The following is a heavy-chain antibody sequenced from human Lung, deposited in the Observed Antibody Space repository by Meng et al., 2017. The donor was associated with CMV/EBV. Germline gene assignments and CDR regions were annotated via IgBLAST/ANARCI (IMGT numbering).Heavy chain of an antibody. CDR2: IDSDGINI. CDR3: ASARGVVRYAFAM. D-gene: IGHD2-15*01. V-gene: IGHV3-74*01. CDR1: RFTFSTYG. J-gene: IGHJ3*02. Sequence: GSXRLXCAATRFTFSTYGMHWVRLVPGKGLVWVSRIDSDGININYADSVKGRFTISRDNARNTLYLQMDSLRVEDTAVYYCASARGVVRYAFAMCG.